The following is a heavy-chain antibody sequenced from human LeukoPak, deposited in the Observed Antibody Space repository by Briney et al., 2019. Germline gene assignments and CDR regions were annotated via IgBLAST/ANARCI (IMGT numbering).Heavy chain of an antibody. J-gene: IGHJ3*02. Sequence: ASVKVFCKASGYTFTSYGISWVRQAPGQGLEWMRWISAYNGNTNYAQKLQGRVTMTTDTSTSTAYMELRSMRSDDTAVYYCARDPSWSSSATRDAFDIWGQGTMVTVSS. CDR2: ISAYNGNT. CDR1: GYTFTSYG. V-gene: IGHV1-18*01. D-gene: IGHD1-26*01. CDR3: ARDPSWSSSATRDAFDI.